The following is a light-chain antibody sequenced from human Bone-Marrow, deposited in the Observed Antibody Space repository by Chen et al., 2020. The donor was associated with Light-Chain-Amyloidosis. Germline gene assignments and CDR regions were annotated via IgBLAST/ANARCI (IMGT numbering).Light chain of an antibody. J-gene: IGKJ3*01. CDR1: LAVDAR. CDR3: QQYMYYPLL. Sequence: DIQMTQYPPSLSASVGDRVTITCRATLAVDARFAWYHQRSGKAPKSVIYDATILQRGAPSRFSGSGFGTEFTLTIDGLQPEDSGTYYCQQYMYYPLLFGPGTKVDVK. CDR2: DAT. V-gene: IGKV1-16*01.